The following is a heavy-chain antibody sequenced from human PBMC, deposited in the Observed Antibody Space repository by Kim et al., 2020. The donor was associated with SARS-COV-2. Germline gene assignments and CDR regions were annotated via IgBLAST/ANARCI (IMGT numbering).Heavy chain of an antibody. Sequence: NRNSKYSQQCQGQVTITRDTSGSTAYLELGSLRSEDTAVYYCARVRAGCDYWGQGTLVTVSS. V-gene: IGHV1-3*01. CDR2: NRNS. CDR3: ARVRAGCDY. J-gene: IGHJ4*02.